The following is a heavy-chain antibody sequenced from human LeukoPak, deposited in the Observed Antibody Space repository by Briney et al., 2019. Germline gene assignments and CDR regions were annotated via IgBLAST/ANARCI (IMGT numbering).Heavy chain of an antibody. CDR3: ARERVDYCSGGSCYHFDY. D-gene: IGHD2-15*01. Sequence: SQTLSLTCTVSGGSISSGSYYWSWIRQPPGKGLEWIGYIYYSGSTNYNPSLKSRVTMSVDTSKNQFSLKLSSVTAADTAVYYCARERVDYCSGGSCYHFDYWGQGTLVTVSS. CDR1: GGSISSGSYY. V-gene: IGHV4-61*01. J-gene: IGHJ4*02. CDR2: IYYSGST.